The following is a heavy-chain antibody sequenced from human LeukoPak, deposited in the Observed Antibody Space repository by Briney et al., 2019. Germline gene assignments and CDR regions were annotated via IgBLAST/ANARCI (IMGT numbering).Heavy chain of an antibody. Sequence: GASVKVSCKASGYTFTSYDINWVRQATGQGLEWMGWMNPNSGNTGYAQKFQGRVTMTRDTSISTAYMELSRLRSDDTAAYYCACTYDILTGYDYWGQGTLVTVSS. J-gene: IGHJ4*02. V-gene: IGHV1-8*01. CDR3: ACTYDILTGYDY. CDR1: GYTFTSYD. CDR2: MNPNSGNT. D-gene: IGHD3-9*01.